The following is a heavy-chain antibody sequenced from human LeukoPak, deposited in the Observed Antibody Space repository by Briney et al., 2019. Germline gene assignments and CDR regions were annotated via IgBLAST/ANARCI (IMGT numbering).Heavy chain of an antibody. CDR1: GYTFTSYG. J-gene: IGHJ6*02. CDR2: ISAYNGNT. CDR3: ARDPGVMVRGGDYYYYYGMDV. Sequence: ASVKVSCKASGYTFTSYGISWVRQAPGQGLEWMGWISAYNGNTNYAQKLQGRVTMTTDTSTSTAYMELRSLSSDDTAVYYCARDPGVMVRGGDYYYYYGMDVWGQGTTVTVSS. V-gene: IGHV1-18*01. D-gene: IGHD3-10*01.